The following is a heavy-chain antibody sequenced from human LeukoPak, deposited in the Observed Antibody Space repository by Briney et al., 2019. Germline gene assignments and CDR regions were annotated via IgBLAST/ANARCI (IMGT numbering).Heavy chain of an antibody. CDR3: ARARFGGGKTMNGMDV. V-gene: IGHV5-51*01. CDR2: IYPGDSDT. J-gene: IGHJ6*02. D-gene: IGHD4-23*01. CDR1: GYSFTSYW. Sequence: GESLKISCKGSGYSFTSYWIGWVRQMPGKGLEWMGIIYPGDSDTRYSPSFQGQVTISADKSISTAYLQWSSLKASDTAMYYCARARFGGGKTMNGMDVWGQGTTVTVSS.